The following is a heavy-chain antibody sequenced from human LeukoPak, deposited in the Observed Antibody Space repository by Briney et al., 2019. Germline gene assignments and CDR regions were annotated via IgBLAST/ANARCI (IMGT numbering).Heavy chain of an antibody. V-gene: IGHV1-24*01. Sequence: ASVKVSCKASGYTFTTYYIHWVRQAPGKGLEWMGGFDPEDGETIYAQKFQGRVTMTEDTSTDTAYMELSSLRSEDTAVYYCATPDPDYWGQGTLVTVSS. J-gene: IGHJ4*02. CDR1: GYTFTTYY. CDR3: ATPDPDY. CDR2: FDPEDGET.